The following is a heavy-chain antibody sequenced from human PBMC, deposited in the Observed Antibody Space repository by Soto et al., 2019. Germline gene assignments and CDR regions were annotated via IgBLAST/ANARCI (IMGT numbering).Heavy chain of an antibody. CDR1: GFTFSSYA. CDR3: AKVEAQQNDAFDI. J-gene: IGHJ3*02. Sequence: GGSLRLSCAASGFTFSSYAMSWVRQAPGKGLEWVSAISGSGGSTYYADSVKGRFTISRDNSKNTLYLQMNSLRAEDTAIYYCAKVEAQQNDAFDIWGQGTMVTVSS. D-gene: IGHD6-13*01. CDR2: ISGSGGST. V-gene: IGHV3-23*01.